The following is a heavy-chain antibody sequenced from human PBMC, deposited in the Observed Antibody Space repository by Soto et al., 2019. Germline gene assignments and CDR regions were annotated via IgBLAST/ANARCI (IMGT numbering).Heavy chain of an antibody. D-gene: IGHD2-2*01. CDR1: GFTFSSYA. CDR3: ARDPGDIVLVPSEYPADAFDI. Sequence: QVQLVESGGGVVQPGRSLRLSCAASGFTFSSYAMHWVRQAPGKGLEWVAVISYDGSNKYYADSVKVRLTISRDNSKNTLDLLMNSLRAKDTAVYYCARDPGDIVLVPSEYPADAFDIWGQGTMVTVSS. CDR2: ISYDGSNK. V-gene: IGHV3-30-3*01. J-gene: IGHJ3*02.